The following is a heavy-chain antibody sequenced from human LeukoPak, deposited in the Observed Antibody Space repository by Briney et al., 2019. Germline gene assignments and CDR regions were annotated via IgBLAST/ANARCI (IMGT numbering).Heavy chain of an antibody. D-gene: IGHD4-17*01. Sequence: GASLKVSCMASGYTFTGYYMHWVRQAPGQGLEWMGWFNPNSGGTNYAQEFQGRVTMTRDTSISTAYMELSRLTSDDTAVYYCARVNPRGDSLGWFDPWGQGTLVAVSS. J-gene: IGHJ5*02. CDR3: ARVNPRGDSLGWFDP. CDR2: FNPNSGGT. CDR1: GYTFTGYY. V-gene: IGHV1-2*02.